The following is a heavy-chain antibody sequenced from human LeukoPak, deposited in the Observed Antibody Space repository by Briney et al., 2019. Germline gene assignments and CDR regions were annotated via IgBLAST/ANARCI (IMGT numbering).Heavy chain of an antibody. CDR3: AXXXXSXLLXFGEKRDYGMDV. V-gene: IGHV1-18*01. CDR2: ISAYNGNT. J-gene: IGHJ6*02. D-gene: IGHD3-10*01. Sequence: ASVKVSCKASGYTFTSYGISWVRQAPGQGLEWMGWISAYNGNTNYAQKLQGRVTMTTDTSTSTAYMELRSLRSDDTAVYYCAXXXXSXLLXFGEKRDYGMDVWGQGTTVTVSS. CDR1: GYTFTSYG.